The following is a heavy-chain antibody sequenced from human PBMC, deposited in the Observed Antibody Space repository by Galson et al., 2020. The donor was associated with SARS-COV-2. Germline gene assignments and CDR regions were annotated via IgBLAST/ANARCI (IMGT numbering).Heavy chain of an antibody. D-gene: IGHD6-6*01. CDR2: LYITGGT. J-gene: IGHJ4*02. Sequence: GGSLRLSCAASGFTVSTNYMSWVRQAPGKGLEWVSVLYITGGTYYADSVKGRFTISRDNSKNTLYLQMNSLRAEDTAVYYCASVRAYSSSQFDYWGQGTLVTVSS. CDR1: GFTVSTNY. CDR3: ASVRAYSSSQFDY. V-gene: IGHV3-53*01.